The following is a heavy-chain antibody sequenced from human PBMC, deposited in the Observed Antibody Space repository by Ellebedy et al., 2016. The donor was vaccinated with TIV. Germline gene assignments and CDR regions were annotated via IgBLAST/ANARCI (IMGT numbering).Heavy chain of an antibody. CDR3: ARDPAQYYDFWTPEDGAVGMDV. V-gene: IGHV3-74*01. Sequence: GESLKISXAASGFTFSSYWMHWVRQAPGKGLVWVSRINSDGSSTSYADSVKGRFTISRDNAKNTLYLQMNSLRAEDTAVYYCARDPAQYYDFWTPEDGAVGMDVWGQGTTVTVSS. D-gene: IGHD3-3*01. CDR2: INSDGSST. CDR1: GFTFSSYW. J-gene: IGHJ6*02.